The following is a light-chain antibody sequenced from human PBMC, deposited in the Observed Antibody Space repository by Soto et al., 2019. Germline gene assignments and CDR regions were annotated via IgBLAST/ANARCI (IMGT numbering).Light chain of an antibody. CDR1: SSDVGGYKY. J-gene: IGLJ2*01. V-gene: IGLV2-14*01. Sequence: QSALTQPASVSGSPGQSITIPCNGTSSDVGGYKYVSWYQQHPGKVPKLMIYDVSTRPSGVSNRFSGSKSGNTASLSISGLQAEDEADYYCSSYTSSGTHVIFGGGTKLTVL. CDR3: SSYTSSGTHVI. CDR2: DVS.